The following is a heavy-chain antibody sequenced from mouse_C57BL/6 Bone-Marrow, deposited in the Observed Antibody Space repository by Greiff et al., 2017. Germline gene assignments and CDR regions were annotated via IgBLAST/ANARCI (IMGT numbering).Heavy chain of an antibody. J-gene: IGHJ2*01. D-gene: IGHD2-10*02. CDR1: GFNIKDDY. CDR2: IDPENGDT. V-gene: IGHV14-4*01. Sequence: VQLQQSGAELVRPGASVKLSCTASGFNIKDDYMHWVKQRPEQGLEWIGWIDPENGDTEYASKFQGKATITADTSSNTAYLQLSSLTSEDTAVYYCTTLAYGNYPYYFDYWCQGTTLTVSS. CDR3: TTLAYGNYPYYFDY.